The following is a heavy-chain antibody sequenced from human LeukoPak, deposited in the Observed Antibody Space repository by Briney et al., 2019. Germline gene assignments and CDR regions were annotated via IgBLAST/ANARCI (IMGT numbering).Heavy chain of an antibody. CDR3: AKELTGSIIDY. J-gene: IGHJ4*02. Sequence: GGSLRLSCAISGLTFHDYAMTWVRQAPGKGLEWVSAISGSGGSTYYADSVRGRFTISRDNSKNTLYLQMNSLRAEDTAVYYCAKELTGSIIDYWGQGTPVTVSS. D-gene: IGHD1-20*01. V-gene: IGHV3-23*01. CDR2: ISGSGGST. CDR1: GLTFHDYA.